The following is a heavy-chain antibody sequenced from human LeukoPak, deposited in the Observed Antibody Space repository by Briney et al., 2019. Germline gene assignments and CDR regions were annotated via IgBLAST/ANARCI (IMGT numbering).Heavy chain of an antibody. D-gene: IGHD1-26*01. CDR1: GGSIRSYY. Sequence: SETLSLACTVPGGSIRSYYWSWIRQPPGKGLEWIGYIYYSGSTKYNPSLKSRATISVDTSKNQFSLKLSSAAAADTAVYYCASGSYYFDYWGQGTLVTVSS. J-gene: IGHJ4*02. V-gene: IGHV4-59*08. CDR2: IYYSGST. CDR3: ASGSYYFDY.